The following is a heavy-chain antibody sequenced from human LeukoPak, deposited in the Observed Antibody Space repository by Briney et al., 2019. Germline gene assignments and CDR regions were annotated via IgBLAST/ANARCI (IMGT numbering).Heavy chain of an antibody. J-gene: IGHJ4*02. Sequence: SVKVSCKASGGTFSSYAISGVRQAPGQGLEWMRGIIPIFGTANYAQKFQGRVTITADESTSTAYMELSSLRAEDTAVYYCARDPHSSGYYYFDYWGQGTLVTVSS. CDR3: ARDPHSSGYYYFDY. CDR2: IIPIFGTA. CDR1: GGTFSSYA. V-gene: IGHV1-69*13. D-gene: IGHD3-22*01.